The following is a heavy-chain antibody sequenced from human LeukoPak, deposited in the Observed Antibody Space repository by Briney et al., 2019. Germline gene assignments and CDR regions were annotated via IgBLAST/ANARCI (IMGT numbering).Heavy chain of an antibody. J-gene: IGHJ4*02. Sequence: SETLSLTCTVSGGSISSSSAYWGWIRQPPGKGLEWIGSIYYSKNTYYNPSLKSRVTTSADTSKNQFSLKLDSVTAADTAVYYCARVFRRDGYFDYWGQGTLVTVSS. CDR2: IYYSKNT. D-gene: IGHD5-24*01. CDR1: GGSISSSSAY. CDR3: ARVFRRDGYFDY. V-gene: IGHV4-39*07.